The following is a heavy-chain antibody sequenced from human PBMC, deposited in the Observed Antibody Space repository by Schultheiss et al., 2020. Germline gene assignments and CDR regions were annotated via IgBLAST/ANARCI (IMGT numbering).Heavy chain of an antibody. CDR3: ASSGGQLSNFQH. CDR1: GFTFSSYW. J-gene: IGHJ1*01. D-gene: IGHD5-18*01. Sequence: GGSLRLSCAASGFTFSSYWMSWVRQAPGKGLEWVANIKQDGSEKYYVDSVKGRFTISRNNAKNSLYLQMNSLRAEDTAVYYCASSGGQLSNFQHWGQGTLVTVSS. CDR2: IKQDGSEK. V-gene: IGHV3-7*03.